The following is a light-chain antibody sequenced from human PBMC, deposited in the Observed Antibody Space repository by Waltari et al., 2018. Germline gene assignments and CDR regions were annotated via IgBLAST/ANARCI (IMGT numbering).Light chain of an antibody. J-gene: IGLJ2*01. CDR3: SSFTGSSFVL. CDR2: DVS. V-gene: IGLV2-14*03. Sequence: QSALTQPASVSGSPGQSITLSCTGTRLYVGDYNFLSWYQHHPGKSPKLIIYDVSDRTSGVSNRFSGSKSGNTASLTISGLQAEDEAMYYCSSFTGSSFVLFGGGTMLTVL. CDR1: RLYVGDYNF.